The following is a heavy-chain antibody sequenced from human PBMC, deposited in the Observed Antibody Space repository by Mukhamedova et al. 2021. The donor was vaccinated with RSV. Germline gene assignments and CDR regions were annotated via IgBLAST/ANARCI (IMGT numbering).Heavy chain of an antibody. Sequence: WGGLEWIGSIFHSGSTYSNPSLESRVTISVDTSKNQFSMKLSSVTAADTAMYYCARVMHSSYYYYYFMDVWGKGTTVTVSS. V-gene: IGHV4-38-2*02. J-gene: IGHJ6*03. CDR2: IFHSGST. CDR3: ARVMHSSYYYYYFMDV. D-gene: IGHD4-11*01.